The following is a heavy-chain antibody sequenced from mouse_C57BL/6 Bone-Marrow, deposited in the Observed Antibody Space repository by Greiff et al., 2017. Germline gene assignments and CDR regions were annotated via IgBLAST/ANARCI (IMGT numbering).Heavy chain of an antibody. V-gene: IGHV1-7*01. CDR1: GYTFTSYW. D-gene: IGHD1-1*01. CDR3: AITTVGSAVVY. CDR2: INPSTGYT. J-gene: IGHJ4*01. Sequence: VQLQQSGAELAKPGASVKMSCKASGYTFTSYWMHWVKQRPGQGLEWIGYINPSTGYTEYNQKFKDKATLTADKSSSTAYMQLSSLTSEDSAVYYCAITTVGSAVVYGCQGTSVTVSS.